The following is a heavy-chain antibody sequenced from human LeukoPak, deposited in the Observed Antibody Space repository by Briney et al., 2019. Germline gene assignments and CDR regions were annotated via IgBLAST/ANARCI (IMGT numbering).Heavy chain of an antibody. J-gene: IGHJ6*02. CDR2: IIPILGIA. CDR3: AKNKWEPPGLNYYYYGMDV. Sequence: ASVKVSCKASGGTFSSYAISWVRQAPGQGLEWMGRIIPILGIANYAQKFQGRVTMTTDTSTSTAYVELRSLRSDDTAVYYCAKNKWEPPGLNYYYYGMDVWGQGTTVTVSS. D-gene: IGHD1-26*01. V-gene: IGHV1-69*04. CDR1: GGTFSSYA.